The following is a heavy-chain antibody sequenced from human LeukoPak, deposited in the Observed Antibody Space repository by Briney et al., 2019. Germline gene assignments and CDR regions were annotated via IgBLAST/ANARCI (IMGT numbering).Heavy chain of an antibody. J-gene: IGHJ3*01. D-gene: IGHD4-17*01. V-gene: IGHV3-23*01. CDR3: ASYMTTVTTSAFDV. Sequence: PGGSLRLSCAASVLTSRSEAMTCVRQALGKGLEWVSSISGSGGSTYYADSVKGRFTISRDNSKTTLYLQMNSLRAKDTAVYYCASYMTTVTTSAFDVWGQGTMVTVSS. CDR1: VLTSRSEA. CDR2: ISGSGGST.